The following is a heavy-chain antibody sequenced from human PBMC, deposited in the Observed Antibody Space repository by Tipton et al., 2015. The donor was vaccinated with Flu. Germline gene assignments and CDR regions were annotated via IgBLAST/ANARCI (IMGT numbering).Heavy chain of an antibody. Sequence: LSCTVSGYSISSNYWDWIRQPAGKELEWIGRIFVGGGTNYNPSLGGRVSMSADTYKNEISLRLTSVTAADTAVYYCAREQSGSQSHLVAWGHGTLVTVSS. CDR3: AREQSGSQSHLVA. V-gene: IGHV4-4*07. CDR1: GYSISSNY. CDR2: IFVGGGT. J-gene: IGHJ5*01. D-gene: IGHD1-26*01.